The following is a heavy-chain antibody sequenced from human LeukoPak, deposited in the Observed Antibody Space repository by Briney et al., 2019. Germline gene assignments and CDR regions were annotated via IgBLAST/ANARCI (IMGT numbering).Heavy chain of an antibody. V-gene: IGHV3-23*01. CDR2: ISGSGGST. Sequence: PGGSLRLSCAASGFTFSSYEMNWVRQAPGKGLEWVSAISGSGGSTYYADSVKGRFTISRDNSKNTLYLQMNSLRAEDTAVYYCAKDVGRYFAGRGAFDIWGHGTMVTVSS. CDR3: AKDVGRYFAGRGAFDI. D-gene: IGHD3-9*01. J-gene: IGHJ3*02. CDR1: GFTFSSYE.